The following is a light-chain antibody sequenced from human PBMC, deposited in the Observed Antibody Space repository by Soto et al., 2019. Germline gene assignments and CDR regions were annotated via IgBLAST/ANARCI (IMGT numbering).Light chain of an antibody. CDR2: LGS. V-gene: IGKV2-28*01. CDR1: LSLLHSNGYNY. J-gene: IGKJ4*01. Sequence: DIVMTQSPLSLPVTPGEPASISCWSSLSLLHSNGYNYLDWYLQKPGQSPQLLIYLGSNRASGVPDRFSGSGSGTDFTLKISRVEAEDVGVYYCMQALQTPLTFGGGTKVEIK. CDR3: MQALQTPLT.